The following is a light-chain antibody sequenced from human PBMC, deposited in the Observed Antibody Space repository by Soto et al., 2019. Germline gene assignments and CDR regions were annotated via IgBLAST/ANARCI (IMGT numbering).Light chain of an antibody. V-gene: IGLV1-40*01. CDR2: GNS. Sequence: QSVLTQPPSVSGAPGQRVTISCTGSSSNIGAGYDVHWYQQLPGTAPKLLIYGNSNRPSRVPDRFSGSKSGTSASLAITGLQAEDDADYYCQSYDSSLRGVFGGGTKLTVL. CDR3: QSYDSSLRGV. CDR1: SSNIGAGYD. J-gene: IGLJ2*01.